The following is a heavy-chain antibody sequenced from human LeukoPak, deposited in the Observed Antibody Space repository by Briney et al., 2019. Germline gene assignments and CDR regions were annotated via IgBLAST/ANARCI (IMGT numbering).Heavy chain of an antibody. CDR2: IYYSGST. CDR3: AGSGEWELPY. J-gene: IGHJ4*02. D-gene: IGHD1-26*01. Sequence: SSETLSLTCTVSGGSISSYYWSWIRQPPGKGLEWIGYIYYSGSTNYNPSLKSRVTISVDTSKNQFSLKLSSVTAADTAVYYCAGSGEWELPYWGQGTLVTVSS. CDR1: GGSISSYY. V-gene: IGHV4-59*12.